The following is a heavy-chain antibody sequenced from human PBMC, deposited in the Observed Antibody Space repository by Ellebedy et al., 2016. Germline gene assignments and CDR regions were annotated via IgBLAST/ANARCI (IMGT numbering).Heavy chain of an antibody. D-gene: IGHD1-1*01. CDR1: GFTFSSYA. CDR2: ISGSGGST. J-gene: IGHJ4*02. CDR3: ATSASWTNDY. V-gene: IGHV3-23*01. Sequence: GESLKISXAASGFTFSSYAMSWVRQAPGKGLEWVSAISGSGGSTYYADSVKGRFTISRDNSKNTLYLQMNSLRAEDTAVYYCATSASWTNDYWGQGTLVTVSS.